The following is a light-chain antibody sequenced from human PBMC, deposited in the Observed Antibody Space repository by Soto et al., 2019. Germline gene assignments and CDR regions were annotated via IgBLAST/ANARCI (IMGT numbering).Light chain of an antibody. CDR3: RQSYRTPWT. V-gene: IGKV1-39*01. CDR2: TAS. CDR1: QTISSS. Sequence: DIQMTQSPSSLSASVGDRVTITCRASQTISSSLNWYQQKPGTAPKLLIYTASRLQSGVPSRFSGSGSGTDFTLTISSLQPEDFTTYYCRQSYRTPWTFGQGTKVEIK. J-gene: IGKJ1*01.